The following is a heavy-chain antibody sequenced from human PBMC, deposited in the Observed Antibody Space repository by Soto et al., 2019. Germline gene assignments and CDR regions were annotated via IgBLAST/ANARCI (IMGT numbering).Heavy chain of an antibody. V-gene: IGHV1-18*01. CDR1: GYPFTHYG. CDR2: ISPFNGNT. Sequence: QVQLVQSGAEVKKPGASVKVSCKSSGYPFTHYGITWVRQAPGQGLEWMGWISPFNGNTNYGQTLQGRVTLITDTSTSTIYMELRSLRSDDTAVYYCARDQSFDRSYYYGIDVWGQGTTVTVS. CDR3: ARDQSFDRSYYYGIDV. J-gene: IGHJ6*02.